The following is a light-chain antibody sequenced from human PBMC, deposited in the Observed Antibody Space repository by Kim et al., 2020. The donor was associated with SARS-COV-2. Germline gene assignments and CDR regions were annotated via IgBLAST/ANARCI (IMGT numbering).Light chain of an antibody. CDR2: KDN. Sequence: SYELTQPPAVSVSPGQTATITCSGDKLGDKYAFWYQQRPGQSPVVIIYKDNKRPSGIPERFSGSNSGNTATLTISGTHAMDEADYYCQAWDNNIVGFGGGTQLTVL. J-gene: IGLJ2*01. CDR3: QAWDNNIVG. CDR1: KLGDKY. V-gene: IGLV3-1*01.